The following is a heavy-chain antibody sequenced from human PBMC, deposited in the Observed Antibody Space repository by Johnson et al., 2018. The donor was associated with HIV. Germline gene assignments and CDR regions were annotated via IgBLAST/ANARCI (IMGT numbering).Heavy chain of an antibody. CDR1: GFTFSSYA. J-gene: IGHJ3*02. D-gene: IGHD2-21*02. CDR2: ISYDGSNK. CDR3: ARSVVVTAQSGIYAFDI. Sequence: QVQLVESGGGVVQPGRSLRLSCAASGFTFSSYAMHWVRQAPGKGLEWVAVISYDGSNKYYADSVKGRFTISRDNSKNTLYLQMNSLRAEDTAVYYCARSVVVTAQSGIYAFDIWGQGTMVTVSS. V-gene: IGHV3-30-3*01.